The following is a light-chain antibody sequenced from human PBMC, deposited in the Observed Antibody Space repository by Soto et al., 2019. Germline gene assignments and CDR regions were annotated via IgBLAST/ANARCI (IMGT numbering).Light chain of an antibody. V-gene: IGKV3D-20*02. Sequence: IVMTQAPATLSVSPRESATLACRASQSVSSSSLAWYQQNPGQAPRLLIYEASSRATGIPDRFSGSGSGTDFTLTISRLEPQDFSVYYCQQRYNWPTTFGQGTRLEI. J-gene: IGKJ5*01. CDR3: QQRYNWPTT. CDR2: EAS. CDR1: QSVSSSS.